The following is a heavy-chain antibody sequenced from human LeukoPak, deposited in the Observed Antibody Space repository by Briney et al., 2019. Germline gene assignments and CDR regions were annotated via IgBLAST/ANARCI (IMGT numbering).Heavy chain of an antibody. CDR3: AREGAATWVSFDI. D-gene: IGHD2-15*01. CDR2: IYYSGST. CDR1: GGSISSGDYY. V-gene: IGHV4-31*03. Sequence: SQTLSLTCTVSGGSISSGDYYWSWIRQHPGKGLEWIGYIYYSGSTYYNPSLKSRVTISVDTSKNQFSLKLSSVTAADTAVYYCAREGAATWVSFDIWGQGTMVTVSS. J-gene: IGHJ3*02.